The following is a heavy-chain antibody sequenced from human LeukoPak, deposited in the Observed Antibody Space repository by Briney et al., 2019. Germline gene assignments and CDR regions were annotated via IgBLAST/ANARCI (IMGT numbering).Heavy chain of an antibody. CDR3: ARALDYYDSSGYSPANYYYYYMDV. CDR2: IYTSGST. D-gene: IGHD3-22*01. CDR1: GGSINNYY. Sequence: PSETLSLTCTVSGGSINNYYWSWIRQPAGKGLEWIGRIYTSGSTNYNPSLKSRVTMSVDTSKNQFSLKLSSVTAADTAVYYCARALDYYDSSGYSPANYYYYYMDVWGKGTTVTVSS. J-gene: IGHJ6*03. V-gene: IGHV4-4*07.